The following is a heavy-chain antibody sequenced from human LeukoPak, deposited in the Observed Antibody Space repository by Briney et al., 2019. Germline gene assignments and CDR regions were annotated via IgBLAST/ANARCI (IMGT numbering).Heavy chain of an antibody. Sequence: GASVKVSCKASRYTFTGYYMHWVRQAPGQGLEWMGWINPNSGVTDYAQNFQGRVTMTRDTSISTAYMELSRLRSDDTAVYYCARGKRITMDWGQGTLVTVSS. D-gene: IGHD3-10*01. V-gene: IGHV1-2*02. CDR1: RYTFTGYY. CDR2: INPNSGVT. J-gene: IGHJ4*02. CDR3: ARGKRITMD.